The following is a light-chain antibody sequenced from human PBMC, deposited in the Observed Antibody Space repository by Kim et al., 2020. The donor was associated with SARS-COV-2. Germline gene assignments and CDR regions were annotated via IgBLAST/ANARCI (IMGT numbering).Light chain of an antibody. CDR1: QSVPKNS. V-gene: IGKV3-20*01. CDR3: QQYAVSPLT. CDR2: DAS. Sequence: SPGERAPLSCRASQSVPKNSLGWFQQRPGQAPRLLIYDASIRATGIPDRLSGSGSGTDFTLTITRLEPEDFAVYYCQQYAVSPLTFGVGTKVDIK. J-gene: IGKJ4*01.